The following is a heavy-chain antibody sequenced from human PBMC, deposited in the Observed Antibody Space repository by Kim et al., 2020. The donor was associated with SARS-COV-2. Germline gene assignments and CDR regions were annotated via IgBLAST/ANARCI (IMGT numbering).Heavy chain of an antibody. CDR1: GVTFSTYW. J-gene: IGHJ4*02. V-gene: IGHV3-7*01. CDR3: ARVTRTTPPSY. D-gene: IGHD1-1*01. CDR2: IQPDGGEK. Sequence: GGSLRLSCAASGVTFSTYWMSWVRQAPGKGLEWLANIQPDGGEKYYVDSVKGRFTISRDNAKNSLYLQMSSLRAEDTAVYYCARVTRTTPPSYWGQGTLVTVSS.